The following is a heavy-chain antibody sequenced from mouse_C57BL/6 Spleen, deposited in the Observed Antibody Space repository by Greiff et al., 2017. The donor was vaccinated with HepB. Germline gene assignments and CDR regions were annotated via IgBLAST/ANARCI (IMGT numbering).Heavy chain of an antibody. CDR1: GYTFTDYN. Sequence: EVQLQQSGPELVKPGASVKMSCKASGYTFTDYNMHWVKQSHGKSLEWIGYINPNNGGTSYNQKFKGKATLTVNKSYSTAYMELLSLTSEDSAVYYCARGGGYGFAYWGQGTLVTVSA. D-gene: IGHD3-2*02. V-gene: IGHV1-22*01. CDR3: ARGGGYGFAY. CDR2: INPNNGGT. J-gene: IGHJ3*01.